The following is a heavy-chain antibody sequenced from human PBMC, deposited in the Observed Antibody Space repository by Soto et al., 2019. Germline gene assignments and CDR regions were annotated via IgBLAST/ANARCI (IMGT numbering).Heavy chain of an antibody. V-gene: IGHV3-33*01. CDR2: IWYDGSDK. D-gene: IGHD6-6*01. Sequence: QMQLVECGGGVVQPGRSLRLSCAASGFTFRNHGMHWVRQAPGKGLEWVAVIWYDGSDKYYVDSVNGRFTISRDNSKNTLYLQMDSLRVEDTAVYYCARDIASRRLDYWGQGTLVIVSS. CDR3: ARDIASRRLDY. J-gene: IGHJ4*02. CDR1: GFTFRNHG.